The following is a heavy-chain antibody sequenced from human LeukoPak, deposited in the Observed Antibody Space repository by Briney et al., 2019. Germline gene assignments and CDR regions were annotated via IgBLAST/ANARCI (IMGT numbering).Heavy chain of an antibody. D-gene: IGHD3-10*01. CDR2: ISSGGGGT. J-gene: IGHJ4*02. Sequence: GGSLRLSCAASGLTFSSYSMNWVRQAPGKGLEWISYISSGGGGTYYADSVKGRFTISRDNSKDTLYLQMNSLRAEDTAVYYCAKSGGSGSYYNPFDYWGQGTLVTVSS. V-gene: IGHV3-48*01. CDR3: AKSGGSGSYYNPFDY. CDR1: GLTFSSYS.